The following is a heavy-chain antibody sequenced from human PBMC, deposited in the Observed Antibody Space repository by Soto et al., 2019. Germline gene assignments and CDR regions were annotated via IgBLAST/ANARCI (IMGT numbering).Heavy chain of an antibody. CDR2: IKQDGSEK. CDR3: ARVRTPFKYYFDY. CDR1: GFTFSSYW. V-gene: IGHV3-7*01. Sequence: EVQLVESGGGLVQPGGSLRLSCAASGFTFSSYWMSWVRQAPGKGLEWVANIKQDGSEKYYVDSVKGRFTISRDNAKNSLYLQMNSLRAEYTAVYYCARVRTPFKYYFDYWGHGTLVTVSS. J-gene: IGHJ4*01.